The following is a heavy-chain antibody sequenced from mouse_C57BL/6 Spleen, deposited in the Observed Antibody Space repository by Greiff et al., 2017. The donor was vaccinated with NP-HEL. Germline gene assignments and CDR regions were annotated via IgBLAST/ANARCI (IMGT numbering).Heavy chain of an antibody. Sequence: EVKLQESGPGLVKPSQSLSLTCSVTGYSITSGYYWNWIRQFPGNKLEWMGYISYDGSNNYNPSLKNRISITRDTSKNQFFLKLNSVTTEDTATYYCARGEIYDGYYYFDYWGQGTTLTVSS. CDR1: GYSITSGYY. CDR2: ISYDGSN. J-gene: IGHJ2*01. CDR3: ARGEIYDGYYYFDY. V-gene: IGHV3-6*01. D-gene: IGHD2-3*01.